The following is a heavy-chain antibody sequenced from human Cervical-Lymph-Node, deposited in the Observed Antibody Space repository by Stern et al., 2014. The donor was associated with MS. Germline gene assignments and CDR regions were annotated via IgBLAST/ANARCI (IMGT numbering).Heavy chain of an antibody. CDR3: ARDEGADY. Sequence: VQLVESGAEVKKPGASGKVSCMASGYSFTSYFINWVRQGPGQGLEWMGIINPSSGNTNDAQKFQGRVVMTSDTSTRTVYMELSSLRSEDTAVYYCARDEGADYWGQGTLVTVSS. CDR2: INPSSGNT. V-gene: IGHV1-46*01. J-gene: IGHJ4*02. CDR1: GYSFTSYF.